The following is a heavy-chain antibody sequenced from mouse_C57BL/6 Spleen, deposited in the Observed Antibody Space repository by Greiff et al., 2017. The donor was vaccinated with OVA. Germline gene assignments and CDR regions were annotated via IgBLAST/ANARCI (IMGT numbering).Heavy chain of an antibody. CDR1: GYTFTDYY. J-gene: IGHJ1*03. D-gene: IGHD2-4*01. CDR2: INPNNGGT. V-gene: IGHV1-26*01. Sequence: VQLQQSGPELVKPGASVKISCKASGYTFTDYYMNWVKQSHGKSLEWIGDINPNNGGTSYNQKFKGKATLTVDKSSSTAYMELRSLTSEDSAVDYCARYDYDWYFDVWGTGTTVTVSS. CDR3: ARYDYDWYFDV.